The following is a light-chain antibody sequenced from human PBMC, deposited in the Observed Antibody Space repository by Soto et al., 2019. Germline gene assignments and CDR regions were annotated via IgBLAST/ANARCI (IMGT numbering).Light chain of an antibody. J-gene: IGKJ1*01. CDR1: QSISSW. CDR3: QQYNSYST. Sequence: DIQMTQSSSTLSASVGDRVTIPCRASQSISSWLAWYQQKPGQAPKLLIYKASSLESGVPSRFSGSGSGTEFTLTISSLQPDDSATYYCQQYNSYSTFGQGTKVDIK. V-gene: IGKV1-5*03. CDR2: KAS.